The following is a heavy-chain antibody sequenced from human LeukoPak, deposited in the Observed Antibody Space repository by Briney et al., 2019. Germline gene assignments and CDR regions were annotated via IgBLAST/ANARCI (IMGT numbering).Heavy chain of an antibody. CDR1: GGSISSYY. Sequence: PSETLSLTCTLAGGSISSYYWSWIRQPPGKGLEWIGYIYYSGSTNYNPSLKSRVTISVDTSKNQFSLKLSSVTAADTAVYYCARAGDDYYDSSGYYSRGNWFDPWGQGTLVTVSS. V-gene: IGHV4-59*01. CDR2: IYYSGST. CDR3: ARAGDDYYDSSGYYSRGNWFDP. D-gene: IGHD3-22*01. J-gene: IGHJ5*02.